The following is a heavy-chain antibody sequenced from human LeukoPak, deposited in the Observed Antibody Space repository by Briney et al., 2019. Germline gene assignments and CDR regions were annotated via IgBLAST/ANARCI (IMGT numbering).Heavy chain of an antibody. CDR3: ARETSDWYSSGNFDY. V-gene: IGHV1-18*01. D-gene: IGHD6-19*01. J-gene: IGHJ4*02. CDR2: ISAYNGNT. CDR1: GYTFTSYG. Sequence: ASVKVSCKASGYTFTSYGISWVRQAPGQGLEWMGWISAYNGNTNYAQKLQGRVTMTTDTSTSTAYMELRSLRSDDTAVYYCARETSDWYSSGNFDYWGQGTLVTVSS.